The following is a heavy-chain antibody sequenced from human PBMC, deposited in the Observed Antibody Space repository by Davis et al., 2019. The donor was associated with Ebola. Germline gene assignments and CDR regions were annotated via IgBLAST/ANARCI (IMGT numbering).Heavy chain of an antibody. Sequence: SVTVSCQASGGTFSSYAISWVRQAPGQGLEWMGGIIPIFGTANYAQKFQGRVTITADESTSTAYMELSSLRSEDTAVYYCARFIGDYFDYWGQGTLVTVSS. D-gene: IGHD3-10*01. CDR1: GGTFSSYA. V-gene: IGHV1-69*13. CDR2: IIPIFGTA. CDR3: ARFIGDYFDY. J-gene: IGHJ4*02.